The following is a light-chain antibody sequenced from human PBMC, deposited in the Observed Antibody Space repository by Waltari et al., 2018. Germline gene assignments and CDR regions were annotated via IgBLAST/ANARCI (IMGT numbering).Light chain of an antibody. CDR3: SSYTNSGNVV. V-gene: IGLV2-14*01. CDR2: EVS. Sequence: QSALPQPASVSGSPGQAIPISCTGTSSDIGRYNYVSWYQQPPGKAPKLVISEVSNRPSGVSNRFSGSKSGNTASLTISGLQAEDGAHYYCSSYTNSGNVVFGGGTKLTVL. J-gene: IGLJ2*01. CDR1: SSDIGRYNY.